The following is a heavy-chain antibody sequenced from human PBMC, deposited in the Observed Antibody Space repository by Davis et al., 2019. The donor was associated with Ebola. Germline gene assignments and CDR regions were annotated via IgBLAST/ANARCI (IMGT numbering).Heavy chain of an antibody. V-gene: IGHV1-69*13. CDR3: ARSGIFGVVISSYYGMDV. D-gene: IGHD3-3*01. Sequence: SVKVSCKASGGTFSSHAISWVRQAPGQGLEWMGGIIPIFGTANYAQKFQGRVTITADESTSTAYMELSSLRSEDTAVYYCARSGIFGVVISSYYGMDVWGKGTTVTVSS. J-gene: IGHJ6*04. CDR1: GGTFSSHA. CDR2: IIPIFGTA.